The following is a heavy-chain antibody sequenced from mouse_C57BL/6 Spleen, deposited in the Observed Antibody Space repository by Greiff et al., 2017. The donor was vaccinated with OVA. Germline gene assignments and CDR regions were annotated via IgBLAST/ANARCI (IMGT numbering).Heavy chain of an antibody. CDR2: IYPGDGDT. V-gene: IGHV1-82*01. J-gene: IGHJ3*01. CDR1: GYAFSSSW. D-gene: IGHD2-4*01. Sequence: QVQLKQSGPELVKPGASVKISCKASGYAFSSSWMNWVKQRPGKGLEWIGRIYPGDGDTNYNGKFKGKATLTADKSSSTAYMQLSSLTSEDAAVYFCARSKDYDYNYWGQGTLVTVSA. CDR3: ARSKDYDYNY.